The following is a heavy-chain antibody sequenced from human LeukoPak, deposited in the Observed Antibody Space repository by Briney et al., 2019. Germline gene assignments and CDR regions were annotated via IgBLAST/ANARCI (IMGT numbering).Heavy chain of an antibody. CDR1: GYTFTSYG. CDR3: AREVGYSSSYYGRFDP. CDR2: VNPNNGVP. J-gene: IGHJ5*02. V-gene: IGHV1-2*06. Sequence: ASVKVSCKASGYTFTSYGISWVRQAPGQGLEWMGRVNPNNGVPNYAQKFQGRVTMTRDTAISTAYMELSSLRSDDTALYFCAREVGYSSSYYGRFDPWGQGTLVIVSS. D-gene: IGHD2-2*01.